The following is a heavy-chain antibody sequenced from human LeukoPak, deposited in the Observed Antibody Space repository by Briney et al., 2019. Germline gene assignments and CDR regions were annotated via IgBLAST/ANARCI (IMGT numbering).Heavy chain of an antibody. Sequence: PGVSLRLSCAASGFSFSSYAMNWVRQAPGKGLEWVSYIDGAGDTIYYADSVKGRFTISRDNAKSSLDLQMNSLRDEDTAVYYCSRRFDSWGQGTLVTVSS. V-gene: IGHV3-48*02. CDR1: GFSFSSYA. CDR3: SRRFDS. J-gene: IGHJ4*02. CDR2: IDGAGDTI.